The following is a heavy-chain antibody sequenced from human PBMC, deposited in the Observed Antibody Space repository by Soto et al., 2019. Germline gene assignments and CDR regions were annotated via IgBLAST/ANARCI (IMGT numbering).Heavy chain of an antibody. CDR3: ARDPAIYSGKFDYGLDV. Sequence: EVQLVESGGGLVQAGGSLRLFCAASGFTFSNYEMNWVRQAPGKGLEWVSYIGTRGRTIYYADSVKGRFTTSRDNAKNSLYLQMNSLRAEDTAVYYCARDPAIYSGKFDYGLDVWGQGTTVTVSS. CDR1: GFTFSNYE. CDR2: IGTRGRTI. V-gene: IGHV3-48*03. D-gene: IGHD4-4*01. J-gene: IGHJ6*02.